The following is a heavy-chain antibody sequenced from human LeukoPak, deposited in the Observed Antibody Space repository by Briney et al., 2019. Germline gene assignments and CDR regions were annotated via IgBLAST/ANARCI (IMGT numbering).Heavy chain of an antibody. CDR3: ARRGDSSGWSVIDY. V-gene: IGHV4-39*07. Sequence: SETLSLTCTVSGDSITSGSYSWGWIRQPPGKRLEWIANIFYTGSTYYNPSLKSRVTISVDTSKNQFSLKPSSVTAADTAVYYCARRGDSSGWSVIDYWGQGTLVTVSS. CDR1: GDSITSGSYS. J-gene: IGHJ4*02. D-gene: IGHD6-19*01. CDR2: IFYTGST.